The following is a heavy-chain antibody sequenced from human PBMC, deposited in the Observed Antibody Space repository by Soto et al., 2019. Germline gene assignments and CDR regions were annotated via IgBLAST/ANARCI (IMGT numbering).Heavy chain of an antibody. Sequence: GASVKVSCKASGYTFTGYYMHWVRQAPGQGLEWMGWINPNSGGTNYAQKFQGWVTMTRDTSISTAYMGLSRLRSDDTAVYYCARDGEAMATTGHLDYWGQGTLVTVSS. CDR2: INPNSGGT. CDR3: ARDGEAMATTGHLDY. CDR1: GYTFTGYY. D-gene: IGHD1-1*01. V-gene: IGHV1-2*04. J-gene: IGHJ4*02.